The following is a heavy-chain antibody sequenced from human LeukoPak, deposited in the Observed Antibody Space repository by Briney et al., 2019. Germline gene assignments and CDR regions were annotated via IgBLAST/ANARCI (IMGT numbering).Heavy chain of an antibody. CDR1: GFTFSSYG. J-gene: IGHJ5*02. D-gene: IGHD2-15*01. Sequence: GGSLRLSCAASGFTFSSYGMHWVRQAPGKGLEWVAAISYDGSNKYYADSVKGRFTISRDNSKNTLYLQMNSLRAEDTAVYYCAKEGYCSGGSCYPRFDPWGQGTLVTVSS. CDR2: ISYDGSNK. CDR3: AKEGYCSGGSCYPRFDP. V-gene: IGHV3-30*18.